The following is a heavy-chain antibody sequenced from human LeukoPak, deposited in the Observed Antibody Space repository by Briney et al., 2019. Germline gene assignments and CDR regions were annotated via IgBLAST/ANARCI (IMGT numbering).Heavy chain of an antibody. CDR1: GRSLRSHY. CDR2: ISASANT. CDR3: AKQGVATAIDY. D-gene: IGHD2-21*02. Sequence: SQTLSLTCTVSGRSLRSHYWPGIRHPAGKALEWIGLISASANTNYNPSLQSQVTMSVGTAKTLFALNVSSVPAADTAIYYCAKQGVATAIDYWGQGTRVTVSS. J-gene: IGHJ4*02. V-gene: IGHV4-4*07.